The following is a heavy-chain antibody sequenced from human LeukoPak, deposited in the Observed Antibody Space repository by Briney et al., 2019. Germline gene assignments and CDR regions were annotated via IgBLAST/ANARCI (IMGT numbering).Heavy chain of an antibody. CDR3: ALESGATPFDY. CDR1: GFTFSSYA. V-gene: IGHV3-23*01. J-gene: IGHJ4*02. Sequence: PGGSLRLSCAASGFTFSSYAMSWVRQAPGKGLEWVSSISGSGGSTYYADSVKGRFTISRDNSKNTLFLEMNSLRAEDTAVYYCALESGATPFDYWGQGTLVTVSS. D-gene: IGHD1-14*01. CDR2: ISGSGGST.